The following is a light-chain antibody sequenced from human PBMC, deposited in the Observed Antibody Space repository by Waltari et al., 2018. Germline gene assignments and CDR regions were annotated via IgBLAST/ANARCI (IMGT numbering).Light chain of an antibody. Sequence: VLTQSPGTLSLSPGERVTLPCRASQSLSKKYLAWYQQKPGQAHRLLIYGASSRAAGIPDRFSGSGSGTDFTLTISRLEPEDFAMYYCQQYGSSVMYTFGQGTKLEIK. J-gene: IGKJ2*01. CDR1: QSLSKKY. V-gene: IGKV3-20*01. CDR3: QQYGSSVMYT. CDR2: GAS.